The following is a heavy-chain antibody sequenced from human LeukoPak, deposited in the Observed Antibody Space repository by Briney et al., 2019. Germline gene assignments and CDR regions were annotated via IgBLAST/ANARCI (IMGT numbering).Heavy chain of an antibody. CDR2: VNSKSGNT. CDR3: ARGLPLGYCTYGVCYPPKHFDF. D-gene: IGHD2-8*01. J-gene: IGHJ4*02. CDR1: GYTFTNYD. Sequence: ASVKVSCKASGYTFTNYDINWVRQAPGQGLEWMGWVNSKSGNTGYKQKFQAGVTITRDTSMTTAYMELSSLTSDDTAVYFCARGLPLGYCTYGVCYPPKHFDFWGQGTLVTVSS. V-gene: IGHV1-8*03.